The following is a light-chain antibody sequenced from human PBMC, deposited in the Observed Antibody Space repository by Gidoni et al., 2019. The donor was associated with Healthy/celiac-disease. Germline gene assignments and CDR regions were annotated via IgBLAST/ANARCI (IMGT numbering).Light chain of an antibody. CDR1: QSLLHSNGYNY. CDR2: LGS. V-gene: IGKV2-28*01. J-gene: IGKJ3*01. CDR3: MQALQTPFT. Sequence: DIVMTQSPLSLPVTPGEPASISCRSSQSLLHSNGYNYLDCYLQKPGQSPKLLIYLGSYRSSGVTDRFSGSGSGTDFTLKISRVEAEDVGVYYCMQALQTPFTFGPGTKVDIK.